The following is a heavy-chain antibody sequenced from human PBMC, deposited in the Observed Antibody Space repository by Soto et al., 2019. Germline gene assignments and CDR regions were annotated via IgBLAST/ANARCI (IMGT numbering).Heavy chain of an antibody. CDR3: ARGRGSTPMWNYFDY. Sequence: QVQLQESGPGLVKPSETLSLTCTVSGVSISNYYWTWIRQPPGKGLEWIGYIYNSGSTNYKPSLESRVTISVDTSKSQFSLKLRSVTAADTAVYYCARGRGSTPMWNYFDYWGHGTLVTVSS. D-gene: IGHD3-10*01. CDR2: IYNSGST. J-gene: IGHJ4*01. CDR1: GVSISNYY. V-gene: IGHV4-59*01.